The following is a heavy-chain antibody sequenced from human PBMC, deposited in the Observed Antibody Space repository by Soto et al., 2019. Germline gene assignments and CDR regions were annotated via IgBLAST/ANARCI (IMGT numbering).Heavy chain of an antibody. CDR3: AGGKKINWFDP. J-gene: IGHJ5*02. CDR2: IYYSGST. D-gene: IGHD2-15*01. CDR1: GGSISSGDYY. Sequence: SSETLSLTCTVSGGSISSGDYYWSWIRQPPGKGLEWIGYIYYSGSTYYNPSLKSRVTISVDTSKNQFSLKLNSVTAADTAVYYCAGGKKINWFDPWGQGTLVTVSS. V-gene: IGHV4-30-4*01.